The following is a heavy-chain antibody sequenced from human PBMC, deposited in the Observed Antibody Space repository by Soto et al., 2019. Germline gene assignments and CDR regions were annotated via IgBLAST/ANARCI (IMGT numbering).Heavy chain of an antibody. CDR1: GFIFSNTG. CDR3: TIVRVADSALDH. CDR2: MSYDGSDT. Sequence: GGSLRLSXVGSGFIFSNTGMHWVRQTPGKGLEWVAFMSYDGSDTFYADSVKGRFTISRDNSKNTLFLHMSNLRAEDTAMYYCTIVRVADSALDHWGQGTLVTVP. J-gene: IGHJ4*02. V-gene: IGHV3-30*02. D-gene: IGHD3-10*02.